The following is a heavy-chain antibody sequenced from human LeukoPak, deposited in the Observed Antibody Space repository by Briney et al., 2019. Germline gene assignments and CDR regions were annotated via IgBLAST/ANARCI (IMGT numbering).Heavy chain of an antibody. V-gene: IGHV1-8*01. J-gene: IGHJ6*02. CDR2: MKPNSGNT. CDR1: GYTFTSYD. Sequence: GASVKLSCTASGYTFTSYDINCVRKATGQGLEWMGGMKPNSGNTGSAHKYHGRVAMTRNTSTAKAYMDQSSLKSEATAVEYSAGGVAWYNWNDAIYYDDCGMDVWGQGTTVTVSS. CDR3: AGGVAWYNWNDAIYYDDCGMDV. D-gene: IGHD1-1*01.